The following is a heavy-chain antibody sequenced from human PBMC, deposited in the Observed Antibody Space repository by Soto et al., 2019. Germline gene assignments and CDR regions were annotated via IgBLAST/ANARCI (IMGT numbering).Heavy chain of an antibody. Sequence: SETLSLTCAVYGGSFSGHSWTWIRQSPGKGLEWIGEMNDSGNSNYNPSLQSRVTISVDTSKNQFSLNLSSMTAADTAVYYCARPFMYTRANEYWGQGTLVTVSS. CDR2: MNDSGNS. CDR1: GGSFSGHS. V-gene: IGHV4-34*01. CDR3: ARPFMYTRANEY. J-gene: IGHJ4*02. D-gene: IGHD6-13*01.